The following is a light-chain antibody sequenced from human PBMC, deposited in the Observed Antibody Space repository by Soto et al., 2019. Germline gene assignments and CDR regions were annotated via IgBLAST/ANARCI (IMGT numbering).Light chain of an antibody. CDR2: GAS. Sequence: EIVMTQSPATLSVSPGERVTLPCRASQSVSTHLAWYQQRPGQAPRLLIYGASTRAPGVPGRFSGSGSGTEFTLTISSLQSEDFALYFCQQYYDWPPKYPFGQGTKLEIK. CDR1: QSVSTH. V-gene: IGKV3-15*01. J-gene: IGKJ2*01. CDR3: QQYYDWPPKYP.